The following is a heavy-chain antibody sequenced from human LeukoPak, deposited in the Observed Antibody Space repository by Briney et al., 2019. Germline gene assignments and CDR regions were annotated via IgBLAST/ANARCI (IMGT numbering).Heavy chain of an antibody. CDR3: ARDAYGDFGMDV. V-gene: IGHV3-66*01. CDR2: IYSGGST. J-gene: IGHJ6*04. CDR1: GFTVSSNY. D-gene: IGHD4-17*01. Sequence: PGGSLRLSCAASGFTVSSNYMSWVRQAPGKGLEWVSFIYSGGSTYYADYVKVRFTVSRDNSKNTLYLQMNSLRVEDTAVYYCARDAYGDFGMDVWGKGTTVTVSS.